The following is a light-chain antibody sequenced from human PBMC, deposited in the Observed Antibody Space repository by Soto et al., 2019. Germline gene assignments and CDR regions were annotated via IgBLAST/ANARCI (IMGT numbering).Light chain of an antibody. CDR3: HQRSDWPRT. Sequence: EIVLTQSPATLSLSPGERATLSCRASQSVRSYLGWYQQKPGQAPRLLIYDASNRATGIPARFSGSGSGTDFTLTISSLEPEDFAVYYCHQRSDWPRTFGQGTKVEIK. V-gene: IGKV3-11*01. J-gene: IGKJ1*01. CDR1: QSVRSY. CDR2: DAS.